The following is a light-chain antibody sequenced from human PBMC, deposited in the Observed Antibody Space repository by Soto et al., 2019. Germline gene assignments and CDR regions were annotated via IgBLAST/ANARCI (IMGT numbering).Light chain of an antibody. V-gene: IGKV3-20*01. CDR1: QTVNKNY. J-gene: IGKJ5*01. CDR3: QQYSDLPMT. Sequence: DIVLTQSPATLSFSSGERAILSFRASQTVNKNYLTWCQQKPGQAPRLLIYGASRRATGIPDRFSGSASGTDFTLTISRLEPEDFAVYFCQQYSDLPMTFGQGTRLEIK. CDR2: GAS.